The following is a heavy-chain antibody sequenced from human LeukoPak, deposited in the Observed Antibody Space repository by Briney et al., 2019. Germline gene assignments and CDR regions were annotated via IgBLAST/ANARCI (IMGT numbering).Heavy chain of an antibody. Sequence: SETLSLTCTVSGVSISSSNSYWSWIRQPAGKGLEWIGRFSASGNSNYNPSLKSRLTISVDTSKNQFSLKLTSVTAADTAVYYWARETRFFMGGYCPIGFAPWGKEPRVPVPS. V-gene: IGHV4-61*02. J-gene: IGHJ5*02. CDR3: ARETRFFMGGYCPIGFAP. D-gene: IGHD3-3*01. CDR1: GVSISSSNSY. CDR2: FSASGNS.